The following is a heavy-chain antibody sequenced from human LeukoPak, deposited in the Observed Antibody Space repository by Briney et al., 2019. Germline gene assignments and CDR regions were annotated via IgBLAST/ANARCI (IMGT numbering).Heavy chain of an antibody. CDR1: GGSISSSSYY. D-gene: IGHD3-22*01. V-gene: IGHV4-39*07. J-gene: IGHJ4*02. CDR2: IYYSGST. Sequence: SETLSLTCTVSGGSISSSSYYWGWIRQPPGKGLEWIGSIYYSGSTYYNPSLKSRVTISVDTSKNQFSLKLSSVTAADTAVYYCARATYYYDSSGYFFGYWGQGTLVTVSS. CDR3: ARATYYYDSSGYFFGY.